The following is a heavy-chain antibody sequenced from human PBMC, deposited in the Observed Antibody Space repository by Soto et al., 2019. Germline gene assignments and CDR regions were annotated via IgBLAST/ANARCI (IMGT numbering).Heavy chain of an antibody. CDR3: ARDTVQWELQLDY. J-gene: IGHJ4*02. Sequence: PGGSLRLSCAASGFTFSSYSMNWVRQAPGKGLEWVSSISSSSSYIYYADSVKGRFTISRDNAKNSLYLQMNSLRAEDTAVYYCARDTVQWELQLDYWGQGTLVTVSS. CDR1: GFTFSSYS. D-gene: IGHD1-26*01. CDR2: ISSSSSYI. V-gene: IGHV3-21*01.